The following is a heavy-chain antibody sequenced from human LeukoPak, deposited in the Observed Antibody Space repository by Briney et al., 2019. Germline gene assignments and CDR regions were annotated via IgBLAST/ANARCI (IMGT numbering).Heavy chain of an antibody. CDR1: GGTFSSYA. Sequence: SVKVACKASGGTFSSYAISWVRQAPGQGLEWMGGIIPIFGTANYAQKFQGRVTITADESTSTAYMELSSLRSEDTAVYYCAAAGSSGWTDFDYWGQGTLVTVSS. CDR3: AAAGSSGWTDFDY. V-gene: IGHV1-69*01. CDR2: IIPIFGTA. J-gene: IGHJ4*02. D-gene: IGHD6-19*01.